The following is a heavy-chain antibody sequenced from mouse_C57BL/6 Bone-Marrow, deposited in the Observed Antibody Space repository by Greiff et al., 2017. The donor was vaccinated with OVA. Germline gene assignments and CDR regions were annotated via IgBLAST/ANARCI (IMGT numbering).Heavy chain of an antibody. CDR1: GFTFSSYA. CDR2: ISSGGDSI. D-gene: IGHD2-4*01. J-gene: IGHJ3*01. CDR3: TRIDYDSAWFAY. V-gene: IGHV5-9-1*02. Sequence: EVKLLESGAGLVKPGGSLKLSCAASGFTFSSYAMSWVRQTPEKRLEWVAYISSGGDSIYYADTVKGRFTISRDKARNTLYLQMSSLKSEDTAMYYCTRIDYDSAWFAYWGQGTLVTVSA.